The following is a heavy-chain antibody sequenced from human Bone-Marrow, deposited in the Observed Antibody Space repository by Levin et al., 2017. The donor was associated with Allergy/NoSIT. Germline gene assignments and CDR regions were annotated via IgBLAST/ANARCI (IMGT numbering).Heavy chain of an antibody. CDR1: GYTFTSYG. Sequence: GESLKISCKASGYTFTSYGISWVRQAPGQGLEWMGWNSAYNGNTNYAQKLQGRVTMTTDTSTSTAYMELRSLRSDDTAVYYCARDFTWEFAEPDFDYWGQGTLVTVSS. CDR3: ARDFTWEFAEPDFDY. D-gene: IGHD3-10*01. V-gene: IGHV1-18*01. J-gene: IGHJ4*02. CDR2: NSAYNGNT.